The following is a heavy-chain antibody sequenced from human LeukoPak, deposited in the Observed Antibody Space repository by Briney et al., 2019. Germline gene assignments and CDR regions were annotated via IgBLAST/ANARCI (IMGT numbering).Heavy chain of an antibody. CDR2: ISGSGGST. CDR1: GFTFSSYA. Sequence: PGGSLRLSCAASGFTFSSYAMSWVRQAPGRGLEWVSAISGSGGSTYYADSAKGRFTISRDNSKNTLYLQMNSLRAEDTAVSYCAKDSEPYCSGGSCPFDYWGQGTLVTVSS. D-gene: IGHD2-15*01. CDR3: AKDSEPYCSGGSCPFDY. V-gene: IGHV3-23*01. J-gene: IGHJ4*02.